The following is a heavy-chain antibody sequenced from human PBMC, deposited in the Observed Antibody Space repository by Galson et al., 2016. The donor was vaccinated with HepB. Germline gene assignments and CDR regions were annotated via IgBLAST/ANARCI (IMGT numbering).Heavy chain of an antibody. V-gene: IGHV3-30*04. CDR3: ARPYTSSWYGHDTYFAMGV. J-gene: IGHJ6*02. D-gene: IGHD6-13*01. CDR1: GFTFSSYA. CDR2: ISYDGGAT. Sequence: SLRLSCAASGFTFSSYALHWVRQAPGKGLEWVAIISYDGGATYYTNSVKGRFTISRDNSKNTLYLQMNSLRAEDPAVYFCARPYTSSWYGHDTYFAMGVWGQGTTVTVSS.